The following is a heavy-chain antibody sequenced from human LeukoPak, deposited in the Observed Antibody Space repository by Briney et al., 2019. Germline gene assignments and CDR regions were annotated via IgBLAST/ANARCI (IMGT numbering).Heavy chain of an antibody. V-gene: IGHV3-21*01. CDR3: ARDGITMIVPSAFDI. Sequence: GGSLRLSCAASGFTFSSYSMNWVRQAPGKGLEWVSSISSSSSYIYYADSVKGRFTISRDNAKNSLYLQMNSLRAEDTAVYYCARDGITMIVPSAFDIGAQGTMVTVS. CDR1: GFTFSSYS. D-gene: IGHD3-22*01. CDR2: ISSSSSYI. J-gene: IGHJ3*02.